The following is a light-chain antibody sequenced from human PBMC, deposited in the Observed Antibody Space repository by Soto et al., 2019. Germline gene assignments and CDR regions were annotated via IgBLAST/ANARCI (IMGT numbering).Light chain of an antibody. CDR1: SRDVGGYTY. J-gene: IGLJ2*01. CDR3: ASYTASSTVV. Sequence: QSALTQPASVSGSPGQSITISCTGTSRDVGGYTYVSWYQQHPGKAPKLMIYEVSNRPSGVSNRFSGSKSGSTASLTISGLQTEDEADYYCASYTASSTVVFGGGTKVTVL. V-gene: IGLV2-14*01. CDR2: EVS.